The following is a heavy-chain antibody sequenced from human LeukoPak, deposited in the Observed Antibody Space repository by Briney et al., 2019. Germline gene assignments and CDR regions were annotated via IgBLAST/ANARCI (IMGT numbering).Heavy chain of an antibody. Sequence: SETLSLTCYVSNGSITTYYWTWIRRPPGKGLEWIGQIFHTGSTNYNPSLKSRLTISLDPSKNLFSLKLKSVSPADTAIYYCARVRARNRDGYTTWGLGTLVTVSS. CDR3: ARVRARNRDGYTT. CDR2: IFHTGST. V-gene: IGHV4-59*01. CDR1: NGSITTYY. D-gene: IGHD3-16*01. J-gene: IGHJ5*02.